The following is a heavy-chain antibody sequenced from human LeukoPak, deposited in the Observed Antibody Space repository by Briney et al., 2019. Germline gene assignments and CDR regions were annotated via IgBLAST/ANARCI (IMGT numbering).Heavy chain of an antibody. CDR3: AKGSYYYDTSGYFDS. V-gene: IGHV3-23*01. J-gene: IGHJ4*01. CDR2: TKGNGGST. CDR1: GFAFGSEA. D-gene: IGHD3-22*01. Sequence: PGGSLRLSCAVSGFAFGSEAMNWVRQAPGKGLEWVASTKGNGGSTNYTDSVKDRFTISRDNSKNTVYLQMHSLRADDTAVYYCAKGSYYYDTSGYFDSWGHGALVTVSS.